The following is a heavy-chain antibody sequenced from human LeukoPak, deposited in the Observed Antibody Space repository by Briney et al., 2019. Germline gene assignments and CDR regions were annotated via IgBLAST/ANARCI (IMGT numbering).Heavy chain of an antibody. D-gene: IGHD4-17*01. V-gene: IGHV3-21*01. CDR2: ISSGSSYT. J-gene: IGHJ3*02. Sequence: GGSLRLSCAASGFSLSSYRMNWVHQAPGKGLEWVSSISSGSSYTSYTDSVKGRFTISRDNAKNSLHLQMNSLRAEDTAVYYCASYGVEAFDIWGRGTMVTVSS. CDR3: ASYGVEAFDI. CDR1: GFSLSSYR.